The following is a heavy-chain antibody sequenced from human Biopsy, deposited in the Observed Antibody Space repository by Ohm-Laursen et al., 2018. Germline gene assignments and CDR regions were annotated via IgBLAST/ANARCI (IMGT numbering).Heavy chain of an antibody. CDR1: GGTFSRSA. CDR3: ARGGSGSGYYGMDV. D-gene: IGHD3-10*01. J-gene: IGHJ6*02. CDR2: IIPIVGIT. Sequence: SSVKVSCKVSGGTFSRSAFFWVRQAPGQGLVYLGRIIPIVGITNHAQTFQGRITLTADKSTFMVYMELSRLRSDDTAIYYCARGGSGSGYYGMDVWGQGATVSVSS. V-gene: IGHV1-69*04.